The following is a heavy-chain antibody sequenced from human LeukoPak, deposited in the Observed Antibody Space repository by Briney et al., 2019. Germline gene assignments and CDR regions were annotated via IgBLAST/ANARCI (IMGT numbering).Heavy chain of an antibody. D-gene: IGHD6-6*01. J-gene: IGHJ6*02. CDR3: AREEQLVRTGYYGMDV. CDR2: TYYRSKWYN. CDR1: GDIVSSNSAA. Sequence: TSQTLSLTCAISGDIVSSNSAAWNWIRQSPSRGLEWLGRTYYRSKWYNDYAVSAKSRITINPDTSKNQFSLQLNSVTPEDTAVYYCAREEQLVRTGYYGMDVWGQGTTVTVSS. V-gene: IGHV6-1*01.